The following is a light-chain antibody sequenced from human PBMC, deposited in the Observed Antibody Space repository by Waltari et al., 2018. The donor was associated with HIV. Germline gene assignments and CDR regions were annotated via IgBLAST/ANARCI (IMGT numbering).Light chain of an antibody. CDR1: SSDVGGHNY. CDR3: SSYTRSHTYV. J-gene: IGLJ1*01. V-gene: IGLV2-14*03. CDR2: DVN. Sequence: QSALSQPASVSESPGQSLPISCPRTSSDVGGHNYVSWYQQHPGKVPKLIIYDVNNRPSGVSSRFSGSKSGNTASLTISGLQAEDEADYYCSSYTRSHTYVFGTGTQVTVL.